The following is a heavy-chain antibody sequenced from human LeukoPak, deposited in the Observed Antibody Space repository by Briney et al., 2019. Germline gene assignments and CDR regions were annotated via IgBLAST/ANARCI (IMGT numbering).Heavy chain of an antibody. D-gene: IGHD6-19*01. CDR2: ISYDGSNK. CDR3: LRSVYSSGWTEFDY. CDR1: GFTFSSYG. V-gene: IGHV3-30*03. Sequence: GGSLRLSCAASGFTFSSYGMHWVRQAPGKGLEWVAVISYDGSNKYYADSVKGRFTISRDNSKNTQYLQMNSLRAEDTAVYYCLRSVYSSGWTEFDYWGQGTLVTVSS. J-gene: IGHJ4*02.